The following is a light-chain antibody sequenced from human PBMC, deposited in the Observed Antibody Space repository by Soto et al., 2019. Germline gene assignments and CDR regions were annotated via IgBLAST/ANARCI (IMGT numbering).Light chain of an antibody. J-gene: IGLJ3*02. V-gene: IGLV8-61*01. CDR2: STN. Sequence: QTVVTQEPSFSVSPGGTVTLTCGLTSGSVSILSYPSWYQQTPGQAPRTLIYSTNTRSSGVPDRFSGSILGTKAALTIAGAQAEDDSHYYCALYLGSGNMVFVVGTKLTVL. CDR1: SGSVSILSY. CDR3: ALYLGSGNMV.